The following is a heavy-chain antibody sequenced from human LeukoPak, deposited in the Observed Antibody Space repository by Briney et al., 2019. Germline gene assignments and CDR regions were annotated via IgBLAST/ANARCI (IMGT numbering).Heavy chain of an antibody. Sequence: APVKVSCKASGNSFNKYAITWVRQAPGQGLEWMGEFIPIFGTAKYAKKFQGRVTITADKSTSTAYMDLNSLRSEDTAVYYCTRGGFGELYHFDYWGQGTLVTVSS. D-gene: IGHD3-10*01. CDR2: FIPIFGTA. V-gene: IGHV1-69*06. J-gene: IGHJ4*02. CDR3: TRGGFGELYHFDY. CDR1: GNSFNKYA.